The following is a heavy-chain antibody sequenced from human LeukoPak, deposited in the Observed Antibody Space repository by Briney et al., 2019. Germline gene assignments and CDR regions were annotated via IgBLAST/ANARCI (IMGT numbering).Heavy chain of an antibody. Sequence: GGSLRLSCAASGFTFSSYSMNWVRQAPGKGLEWVSSISSSSSYIYYADSVKGRFTISRDNAKNSLYLQMNSLRAEDTAVYYCAGGPSYCSGGSCYSLSDYWGQGTLVTVSS. D-gene: IGHD2-15*01. CDR1: GFTFSSYS. CDR3: AGGPSYCSGGSCYSLSDY. V-gene: IGHV3-21*01. CDR2: ISSSSSYI. J-gene: IGHJ4*02.